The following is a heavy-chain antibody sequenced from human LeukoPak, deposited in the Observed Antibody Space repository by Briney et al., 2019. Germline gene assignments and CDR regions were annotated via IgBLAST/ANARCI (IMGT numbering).Heavy chain of an antibody. CDR2: IYTSGST. Sequence: SETLSLTCSVSGGSISSYYWSWIRQPAGKGLEWIGRIYTSGSTNYNPSLKSRVTMSVDTSKNQFSLKLSSVTAADTAVYYCARVSGFNSYYYYYYMDVWGKGTTVTVSS. J-gene: IGHJ6*03. CDR1: GGSISSYY. V-gene: IGHV4-4*07. D-gene: IGHD4-23*01. CDR3: ARVSGFNSYYYYYYMDV.